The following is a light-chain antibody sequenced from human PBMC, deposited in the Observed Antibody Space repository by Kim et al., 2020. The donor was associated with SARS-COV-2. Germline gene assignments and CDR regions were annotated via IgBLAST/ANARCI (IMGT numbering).Light chain of an antibody. CDR2: DVT. J-gene: IGLJ1*01. V-gene: IGLV2-14*04. CDR3: SSYTSSYTFV. Sequence: PGQSSSIPRQGTRREVGGYNFVYWDRPEPGQATKFLIYDVTERPSGVSNRFSGSKSGNTASLTISGLQAEDEADYCSSYTSSYTFVFGTGTKVTVL. CDR1: RREVGGYNF.